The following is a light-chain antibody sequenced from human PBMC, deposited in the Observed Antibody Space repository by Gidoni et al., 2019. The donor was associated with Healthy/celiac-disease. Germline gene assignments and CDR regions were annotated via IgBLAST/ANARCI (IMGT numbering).Light chain of an antibody. CDR2: EVS. J-gene: IGLJ1*01. V-gene: IGLV2-8*01. Sequence: QSALTQPPSASGSPGQSVTISCTGTSSDVGGYNYVSWYQQHPGKAPKLMIYEVSKRPSGVPDRFFGSKSGNTASLTVSGLQAEDEADYYCSSYAGSNKLGVFGTGTKVTVL. CDR1: SSDVGGYNY. CDR3: SSYAGSNKLGV.